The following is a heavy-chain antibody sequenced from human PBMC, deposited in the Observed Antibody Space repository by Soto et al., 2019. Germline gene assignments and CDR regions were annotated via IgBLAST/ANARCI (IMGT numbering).Heavy chain of an antibody. J-gene: IGHJ4*02. CDR1: GFTFNYYW. CDR2: IHSDGSTT. V-gene: IGHV3-74*01. CDR3: ARDEIPIWSYVGSFDS. Sequence: GGSLRLSCAASGFTFNYYWMHWVRQAPVQGLVWVSHIHSDGSTTTYADSVKGRFTISRDNAKNTLYLQMDNLGVEDTAVYYCARDEIPIWSYVGSFDSWGQGTLVTV. D-gene: IGHD3-10*01.